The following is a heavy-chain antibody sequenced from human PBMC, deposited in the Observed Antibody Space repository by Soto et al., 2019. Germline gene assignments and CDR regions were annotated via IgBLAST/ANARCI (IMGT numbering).Heavy chain of an antibody. CDR1: GYIFTTYG. D-gene: IGHD2-21*02. Sequence: ASVKVSCKSSGYIFTTYGMSWVRQAPGQGLEWLGWISGYNGNTNYARRFEGRVTLTTDTSTSTAYMELSSLRSEDTAVYYCARSIVVVTALDYWGQGTLVTVS. J-gene: IGHJ4*02. CDR3: ARSIVVVTALDY. V-gene: IGHV1-18*01. CDR2: ISGYNGNT.